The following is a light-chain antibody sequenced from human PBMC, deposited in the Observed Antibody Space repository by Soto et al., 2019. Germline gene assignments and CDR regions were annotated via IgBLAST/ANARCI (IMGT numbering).Light chain of an antibody. CDR1: QGVSSH. Sequence: IQLTQFPSSLSASVGDRVTITCRASQGVSSHLAWHQQKPGKAPKLLIYEVSTLQSGVPSRFSGSVSGTDFNFTLRSLPAEDFATYYCHHLNGYPITFGQGTRLEIK. J-gene: IGKJ5*01. V-gene: IGKV1-9*01. CDR3: HHLNGYPIT. CDR2: EVS.